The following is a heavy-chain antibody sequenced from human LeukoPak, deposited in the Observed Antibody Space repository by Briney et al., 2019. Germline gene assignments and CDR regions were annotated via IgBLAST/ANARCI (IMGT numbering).Heavy chain of an antibody. CDR1: GYTFTGYY. Sequence: SVKVSCKASGYTFTGYYMHWVRQAPGQVLEWMGWINPNSGGTNYAQKFQGRVTMTRDTSTSTVYMELSSLRSEDTAVYYCARDGTSGSRDYWGQGTLVTVSS. CDR3: ARDGTSGSRDY. J-gene: IGHJ4*02. CDR2: INPNSGGT. V-gene: IGHV1-2*02. D-gene: IGHD6-19*01.